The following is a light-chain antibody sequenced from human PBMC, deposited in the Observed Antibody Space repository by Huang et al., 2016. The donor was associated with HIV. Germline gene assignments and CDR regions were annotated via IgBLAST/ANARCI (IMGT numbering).Light chain of an antibody. CDR2: AAS. CDR3: QQNYNTLFT. Sequence: DIQMTQSPSSLSAFVGDRVNITCRASQSISRYLKWYQQQPWKAPKLLIYAASSLQSGVPSRFSGSGSGTDFTLTISSLQPEDFAGYYCQQNYNTLFTFGPGTKVDIK. J-gene: IGKJ3*01. V-gene: IGKV1-39*01. CDR1: QSISRY.